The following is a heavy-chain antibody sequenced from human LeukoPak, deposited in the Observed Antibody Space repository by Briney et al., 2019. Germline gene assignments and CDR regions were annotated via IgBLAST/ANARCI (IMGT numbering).Heavy chain of an antibody. V-gene: IGHV3-30*18. CDR2: ISYDGSNK. CDR1: GFTFSSYG. Sequence: GGSLRLSCAASGFTFSSYGMHWVRQAPGKGLEWVAVISYDGSNKYYADSVKGRFTISRDNSKNTLYLQMNSLRAEDTAVYYCAKGSFDYWGQGTLVTVSS. J-gene: IGHJ4*02. CDR3: AKGSFDY.